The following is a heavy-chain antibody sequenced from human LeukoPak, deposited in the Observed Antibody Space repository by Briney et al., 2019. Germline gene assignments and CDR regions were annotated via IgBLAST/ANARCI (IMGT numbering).Heavy chain of an antibody. J-gene: IGHJ3*02. CDR2: ISSSSSYI. V-gene: IGHV3-21*01. CDR1: GFTFSSYS. Sequence: GGSLRLSCAASGFTFSSYSMNWVRQAPGKGLEWVSSISSSSSYIYYADSVKGRFTNSRDNAKNSLYLQMNSLRAEDTAVYYCARDGAQQLVSPRLYAFDIWGQGTMVTVSS. CDR3: ARDGAQQLVSPRLYAFDI. D-gene: IGHD6-13*01.